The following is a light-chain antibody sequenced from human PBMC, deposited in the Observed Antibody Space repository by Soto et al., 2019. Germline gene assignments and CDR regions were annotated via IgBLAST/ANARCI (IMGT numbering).Light chain of an antibody. J-gene: IGLJ1*01. Sequence: QAVVTQPPSASGTPGQRVTLSCSGRSANIGNNYVCWYQHLPGTAPQLLSYSNNQRPSGVPDRFSGSKSGTSASLAISGLWSEYEAEYYCVSWDDSLSGLVFGTGTKVTVL. CDR2: SNN. CDR3: VSWDDSLSGLV. V-gene: IGLV1-47*02. CDR1: SANIGNNY.